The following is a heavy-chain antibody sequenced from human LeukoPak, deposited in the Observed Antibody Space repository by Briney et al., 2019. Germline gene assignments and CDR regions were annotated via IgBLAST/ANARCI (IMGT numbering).Heavy chain of an antibody. CDR2: IYTSGST. CDR3: ARDSNWSPHFDY. D-gene: IGHD1-1*01. Sequence: SETLPLTCTVSGGSISSYYWSWIRQPAGKGLEWIGRIYTSGSTNYNPSLKSRVTMSVDTSKNQFSLKLISVTAADTAVYYCARDSNWSPHFDYWGQGTLVTVSS. CDR1: GGSISSYY. V-gene: IGHV4-4*07. J-gene: IGHJ4*02.